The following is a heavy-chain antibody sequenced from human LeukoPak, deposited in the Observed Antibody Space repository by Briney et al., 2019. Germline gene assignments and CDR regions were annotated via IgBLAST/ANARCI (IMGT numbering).Heavy chain of an antibody. D-gene: IGHD6-13*01. Sequence: PGGSLRLSCAASGFTFSSYSMNWVRQAPGKGLEWVSSISSSSSYIYYADSVKGRFTISRDNAKNSLYLQMNSLRAEDTAVYYCARGLAADPYWFDPWGQGTLVTVSS. CDR1: GFTFSSYS. J-gene: IGHJ5*02. CDR3: ARGLAADPYWFDP. V-gene: IGHV3-21*01. CDR2: ISSSSSYI.